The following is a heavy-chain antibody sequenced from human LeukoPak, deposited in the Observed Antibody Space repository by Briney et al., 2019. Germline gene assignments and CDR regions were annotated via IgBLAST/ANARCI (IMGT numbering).Heavy chain of an antibody. CDR1: GFTFSSYA. D-gene: IGHD3-3*01. J-gene: IGHJ4*02. Sequence: GGSLRLSCAASGFTFSSYAMSWVRQAPGKGLEWVSAISGSGGSTYYADSVKGRFTISRDNSKNTLYLQMNSLRAEDTAVYYCAKDGTPLRFLEWLSFPFDYWGQGTLVTVSS. CDR2: ISGSGGST. V-gene: IGHV3-23*01. CDR3: AKDGTPLRFLEWLSFPFDY.